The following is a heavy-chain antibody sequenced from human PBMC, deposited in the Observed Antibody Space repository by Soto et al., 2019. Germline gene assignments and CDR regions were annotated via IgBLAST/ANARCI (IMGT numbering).Heavy chain of an antibody. D-gene: IGHD3-10*01. V-gene: IGHV4-59*08. J-gene: IGHJ6*02. Sequence: QVQLQESGPGLVKPSETLSLSCTVSGGSISSYYWSWFRQSPGKRMEWIGYVHHSWGSSYNPSLQSRVAISLDPAKSQFPLKVPSVTATATAVYYCARQGFGPLHGLVDVWGQGTTVTVSS. CDR1: GGSISSYY. CDR3: ARQGFGPLHGLVDV. CDR2: VHHSWGS.